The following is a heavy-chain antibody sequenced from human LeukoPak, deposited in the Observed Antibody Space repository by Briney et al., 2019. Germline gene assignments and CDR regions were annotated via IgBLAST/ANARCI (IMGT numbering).Heavy chain of an antibody. J-gene: IGHJ4*02. V-gene: IGHV4-61*02. CDR3: AREGRGSAYFDY. CDR1: GGSISSGSYY. CDR2: IYTSGGT. D-gene: IGHD3-10*01. Sequence: PSQTLSLTCTVSGGSISSGSYYWSWIRQPAGKGLEWIGRIYTSGGTNYNPSLKSRVTISVDTSKNQFSLKLSSVTAADTAVYYCAREGRGSAYFDYWGQGTLVTVSS.